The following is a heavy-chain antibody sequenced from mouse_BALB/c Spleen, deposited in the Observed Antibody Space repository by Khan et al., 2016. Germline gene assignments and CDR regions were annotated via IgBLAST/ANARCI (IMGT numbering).Heavy chain of an antibody. J-gene: IGHJ1*01. CDR3: MRDGNYEYFDV. Sequence: EVQLLETGGGLVQPGGSRGLSCEGSGFTFSGFWMSWVRQTPGKTLEWIGDINSDGSATNYAPSIKDRFTIFRANDKSTLYLQMSNVRSEDTATYFCMRDGNYEYFDVWGAGTTVTVSS. D-gene: IGHD2-1*01. CDR1: GFTFSGFW. V-gene: IGHV11-2*02. CDR2: INSDGSAT.